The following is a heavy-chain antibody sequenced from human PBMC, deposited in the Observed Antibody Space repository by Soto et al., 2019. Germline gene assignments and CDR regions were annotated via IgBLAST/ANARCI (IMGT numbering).Heavy chain of an antibody. V-gene: IGHV3-23*01. CDR2: ISGSGGST. D-gene: IGHD1-26*01. J-gene: IGHJ4*02. CDR1: GFTFSSYA. Sequence: EVQLLESGGGLVQPGGSLRLSCAASGFTFSSYAMRWVRQAPGKGLEWVSAISGSGGSTYYADSVKGRFTISRDNSKNTLYLQMNSLRAEDTAVYYCARRGRGSYYAYWGQGTLVTVSS. CDR3: ARRGRGSYYAY.